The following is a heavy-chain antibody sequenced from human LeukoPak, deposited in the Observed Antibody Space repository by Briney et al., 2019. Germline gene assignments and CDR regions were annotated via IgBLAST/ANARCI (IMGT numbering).Heavy chain of an antibody. CDR1: GYTFTGNY. D-gene: IGHD4-11*01. CDR3: ARDPSSVTLYFFDY. V-gene: IGHV1-2*02. J-gene: IGHJ4*02. CDR2: IDANNGDT. Sequence: GASVKVSCKASGYTFTGNYIHWRRQAPGQGLGWMGWIDANNGDTKSAQKFQGRVTMSRDTSISTAYMDLSSLSPDDAAVYYCARDPSSVTLYFFDYWGQGTLVTVSS.